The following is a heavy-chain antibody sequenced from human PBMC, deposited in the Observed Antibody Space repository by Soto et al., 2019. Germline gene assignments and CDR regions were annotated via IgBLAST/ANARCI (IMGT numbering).Heavy chain of an antibody. J-gene: IGHJ4*02. V-gene: IGHV1-69*13. CDR3: AGMAAAGTIGVDY. CDR2: IIPIFGTA. D-gene: IGHD6-13*01. CDR1: GGTFSSYA. Sequence: SVKVSCKASGGTFSSYAISWVRQAPGQGLEWMGGIIPIFGTANYAQKFQGRVTITADESTSTAYMELSSLRSEDTAVYYCAGMAAAGTIGVDYWGQGTLVTVSS.